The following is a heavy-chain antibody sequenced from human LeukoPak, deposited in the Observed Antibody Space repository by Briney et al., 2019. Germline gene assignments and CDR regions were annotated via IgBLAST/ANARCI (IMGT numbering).Heavy chain of an antibody. D-gene: IGHD3-3*01. CDR1: GYTFTGFY. J-gene: IGHJ4*02. Sequence: ASVKVSCKPSGYTFTGFYMHLVRQAPGQGLEWMGWINPDSGDTNYAQTFQGRVTRAIDTSVSTVYMELSRLTSDDTAVYYCARVPIFGVVVMRRDDYWGQGTLVTVSS. CDR3: ARVPIFGVVVMRRDDY. V-gene: IGHV1-2*02. CDR2: INPDSGDT.